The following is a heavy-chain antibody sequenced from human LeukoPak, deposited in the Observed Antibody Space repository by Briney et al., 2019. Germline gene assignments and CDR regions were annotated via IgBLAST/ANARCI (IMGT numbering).Heavy chain of an antibody. J-gene: IGHJ5*01. Sequence: GGSLRLSCAASGFTFSSYSMNWVRQAPGKGLEWVSSISSSSSYIYYADSVKGRFTISRDNAKNTLYMQMNSLRVEDTAVYYCARDPAPQGWFDSWGQGTLVVVSS. V-gene: IGHV3-21*01. CDR1: GFTFSSYS. CDR3: ARDPAPQGWFDS. CDR2: ISSSSSYI.